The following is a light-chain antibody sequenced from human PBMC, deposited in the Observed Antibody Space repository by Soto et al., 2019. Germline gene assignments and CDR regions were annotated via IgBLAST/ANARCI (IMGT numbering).Light chain of an antibody. CDR1: QDISSY. Sequence: IQLTQSPSSLSASVGDRVTITCRASQDISSYLAWYQQKPGKAPKLLIYAASTLQSGVPSRFSGSGSGTDFTLTFSSLQPEDFATYYCQQLTTYPLTFGGGTKVDIK. CDR2: AAS. V-gene: IGKV1-9*01. CDR3: QQLTTYPLT. J-gene: IGKJ4*01.